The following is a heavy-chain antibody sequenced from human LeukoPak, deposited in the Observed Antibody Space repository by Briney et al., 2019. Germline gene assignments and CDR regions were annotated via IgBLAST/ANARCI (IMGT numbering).Heavy chain of an antibody. CDR3: ASSRGLLHYYMDV. V-gene: IGHV1-69*05. D-gene: IGHD3-22*01. CDR2: IIPIFGAA. J-gene: IGHJ6*03. CDR1: GGTFLNYA. Sequence: SVKVSCKASGGTFLNYAFSWVRQAPGQGLEWMGGIIPIFGAANYAQKFQDRVTITTDESTTTVYMELSSLRSNDTAVYYCASSRGLLHYYMDVWGKGTTVTVSS.